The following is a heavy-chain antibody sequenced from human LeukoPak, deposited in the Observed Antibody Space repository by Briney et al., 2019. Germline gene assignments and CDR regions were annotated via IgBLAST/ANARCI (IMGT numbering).Heavy chain of an antibody. D-gene: IGHD3-22*01. V-gene: IGHV3-30*03. CDR1: GFTFTSYD. CDR3: VRDRHNYYESGDYEDY. CDR2: ISLDATNT. J-gene: IGHJ4*02. Sequence: GRSLRLSCAASGFTFTSYDMYWVRQAPGRGLEWVALISLDATNTYYADSVKGRFTISRDNSKNTLNLQMNSLKTEDTAVYYCVRDRHNYYESGDYEDYWGQGTLVTVSS.